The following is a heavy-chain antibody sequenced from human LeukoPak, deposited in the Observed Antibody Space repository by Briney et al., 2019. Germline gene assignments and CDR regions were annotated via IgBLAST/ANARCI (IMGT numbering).Heavy chain of an antibody. V-gene: IGHV3-NL1*01. CDR1: GFTFSSYG. Sequence: GRSLRLSCAASGFTFSSYGMHWVRQAPGKGLEWVSVINSGGNTYYADSVKGRFTFSRDNSKNTLYLQMNSLRAGDTAVYSCANLFDWHPLDCWGQGTLVTVSS. CDR2: INSGGNT. D-gene: IGHD3-9*01. J-gene: IGHJ4*02. CDR3: ANLFDWHPLDC.